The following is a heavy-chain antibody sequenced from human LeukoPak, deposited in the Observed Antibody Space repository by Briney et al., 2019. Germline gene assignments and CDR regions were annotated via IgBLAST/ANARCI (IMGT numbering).Heavy chain of an antibody. J-gene: IGHJ4*02. CDR2: ISYDGKNI. V-gene: IGHV3-33*06. Sequence: GGSLRLSCAASGFSFSNYGIHWVRQAPGKGLDWVSAISYDGKNIHYADSVKGRFTISRDNSRNTVYLQMNSLRVEDTAVYYCAKTYSRESGYDFFFHYWGQGTRVTVSS. CDR1: GFSFSNYG. D-gene: IGHD5-12*01. CDR3: AKTYSRESGYDFFFHY.